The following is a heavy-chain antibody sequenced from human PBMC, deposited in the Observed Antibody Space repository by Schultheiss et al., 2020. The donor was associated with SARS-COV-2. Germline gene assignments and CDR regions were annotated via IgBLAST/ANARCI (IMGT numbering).Heavy chain of an antibody. V-gene: IGHV1-18*01. CDR1: GYTFTNFG. Sequence: ASVKVSCKASGYTFTNFGISWVRQAPGEGLEWMGWISTYNGNTNYAQKFQGRVTMTTDTSTSTAYMELRSLRSDDTAVYYCARVLGYSYGPTNFDYWGQGTLVTVSS. CDR2: ISTYNGNT. J-gene: IGHJ4*02. D-gene: IGHD5-18*01. CDR3: ARVLGYSYGPTNFDY.